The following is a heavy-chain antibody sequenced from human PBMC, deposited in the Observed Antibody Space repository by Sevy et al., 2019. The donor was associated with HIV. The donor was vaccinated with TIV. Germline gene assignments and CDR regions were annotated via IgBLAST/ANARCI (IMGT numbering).Heavy chain of an antibody. J-gene: IGHJ3*02. CDR3: ARGTRYSGSYYLGDDAFDI. CDR1: GFTFSRYD. D-gene: IGHD1-26*01. CDR2: IGTAGDT. Sequence: GESLKISCAASGFTFSRYDMHWVRQATGKGLEWVSSIGTAGDTYYPGYVKGRFTNPRENAKKSLYLQMNSLRAGDTAVYYCARGTRYSGSYYLGDDAFDIWGQGTMVTVSS. V-gene: IGHV3-13*01.